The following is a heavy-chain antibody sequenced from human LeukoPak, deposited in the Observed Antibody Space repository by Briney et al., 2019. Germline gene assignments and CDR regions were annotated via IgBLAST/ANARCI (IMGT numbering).Heavy chain of an antibody. CDR2: ISGSGGST. V-gene: IGHV3-23*01. CDR3: AKPAYGSGSIKAPFDY. Sequence: GRSLRLSCAASGFTFSSYAMSWVRQAPGKGLEWVSAISGSGGSTYYADSAKGRFTISRDNSKNTLYLQMNSLRAEDTAVYYCAKPAYGSGSIKAPFDYWGQGTLVTVSS. CDR1: GFTFSSYA. D-gene: IGHD3-10*01. J-gene: IGHJ4*02.